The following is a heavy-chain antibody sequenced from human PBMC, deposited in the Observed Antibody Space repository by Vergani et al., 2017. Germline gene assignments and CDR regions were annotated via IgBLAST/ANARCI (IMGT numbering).Heavy chain of an antibody. V-gene: IGHV4-34*01. Sequence: QVQLQQWGGGLLKPSETLSLTCVVNGGSFTSYHWTWIRQSPGEGLEWVGDIDHTGRPDYNPSLKSRLTMSVDNSPNQFSLTLNTVTATDTAIYFCARVNAEANGHLYYYYYMDVWGQGTAVTVS. J-gene: IGHJ6*03. CDR3: ARVNAEANGHLYYYYYMDV. D-gene: IGHD2-8*01. CDR1: GGSFTSYH. CDR2: IDHTGRP.